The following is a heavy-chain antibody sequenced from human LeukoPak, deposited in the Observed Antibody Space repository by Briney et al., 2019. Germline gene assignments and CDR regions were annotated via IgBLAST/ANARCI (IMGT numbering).Heavy chain of an antibody. CDR1: GGSISRYY. Sequence: SETLSLTCTVSGGSISRYYWSWIRQPAGKGLEWIGRIYTSGSTNYNPSLKSRVTMSVDTSKNQFSLKLSSVTAADTAVYYCARGREAAAGTGGWFDPWGQGTLGTVSS. CDR3: ARGREAAAGTGGWFDP. CDR2: IYTSGST. V-gene: IGHV4-4*07. J-gene: IGHJ5*02. D-gene: IGHD6-13*01.